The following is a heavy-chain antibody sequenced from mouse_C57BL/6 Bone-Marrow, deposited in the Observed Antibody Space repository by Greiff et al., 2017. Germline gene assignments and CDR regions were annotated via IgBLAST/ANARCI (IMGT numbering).Heavy chain of an antibody. CDR3: ARHYYGGSDGAMDY. CDR1: GFNIKDYY. V-gene: IGHV14-2*01. Sequence: VQLQQSGAELVKPGASVKLSCTASGFNIKDYYMHWVKQRTEQGLEWIGRIDPEDGETKYAPNFQGKATITADTSSNTAYLQLSSRTSKDTAVYDCARHYYGGSDGAMDYWGQGNSVTVSS. J-gene: IGHJ4*01. D-gene: IGHD1-1*01. CDR2: IDPEDGET.